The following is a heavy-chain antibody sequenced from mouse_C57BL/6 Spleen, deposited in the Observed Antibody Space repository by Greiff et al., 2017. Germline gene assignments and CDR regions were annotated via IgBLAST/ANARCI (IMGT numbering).Heavy chain of an antibody. Sequence: EVKLQESGPELVKPGASVKISCKASGYSFTGYYMNWVKQSPEKSLEWIVEINPSTGGTTYNQKFKAKATLTVDKSSSTAYMQLKSLTSEDSAVYYCAREDYDCNYAMDYWGQGTSVTVSS. V-gene: IGHV1-42*01. CDR2: INPSTGGT. D-gene: IGHD2-4*01. CDR3: AREDYDCNYAMDY. J-gene: IGHJ4*01. CDR1: GYSFTGYY.